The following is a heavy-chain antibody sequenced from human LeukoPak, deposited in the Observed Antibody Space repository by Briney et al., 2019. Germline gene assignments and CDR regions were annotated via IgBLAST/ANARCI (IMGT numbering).Heavy chain of an antibody. CDR2: INPSGGST. CDR3: ARDPTRIAAAGTDSWGYELDY. CDR1: GYTFTSYY. J-gene: IGHJ4*02. Sequence: GASVKVSCKASGYTFTSYYMHWVRQAPGQGLEWMGIINPSGGSTSYAQKFQGRVTMTRDTSTSTVYMELSSLRSEDTAVYYCARDPTRIAAAGTDSWGYELDYWGQGTLVTVSS. V-gene: IGHV1-46*01. D-gene: IGHD6-13*01.